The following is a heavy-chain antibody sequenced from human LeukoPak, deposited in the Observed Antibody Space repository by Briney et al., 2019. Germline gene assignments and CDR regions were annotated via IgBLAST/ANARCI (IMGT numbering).Heavy chain of an antibody. J-gene: IGHJ4*02. D-gene: IGHD4-17*01. CDR3: AREYLGNTYGDTGGYFDN. V-gene: IGHV4-34*01. CDR2: INHSGST. CDR1: GGSFSGYY. Sequence: SETLSLTCAVYGGSFSGYYWSWIRQPPGKGLEWIGEINHSGSTYYNPSLRSRVIISVDTSKNQFSLKLSSVTAADTALYYCAREYLGNTYGDTGGYFDNWGQGTLVTVSS.